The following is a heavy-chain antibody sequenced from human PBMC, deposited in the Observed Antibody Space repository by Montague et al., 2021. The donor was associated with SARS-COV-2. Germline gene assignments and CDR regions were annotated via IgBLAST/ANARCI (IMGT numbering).Heavy chain of an antibody. CDR1: GGSIRSRTYY. CDR3: VRVRGAGWFDP. Sequence: SETLSLTCTVSGGSIRSRTYYWGWIRQPSGQGLEWIGSINYSGSSYSNPSLKSRVTISADTTKNQLSLSLNSVTAADTAVYFCVRVRGAGWFDPWGQGILVTVSS. V-gene: IGHV4-39*01. CDR2: INYSGSS. J-gene: IGHJ5*02. D-gene: IGHD3-10*01.